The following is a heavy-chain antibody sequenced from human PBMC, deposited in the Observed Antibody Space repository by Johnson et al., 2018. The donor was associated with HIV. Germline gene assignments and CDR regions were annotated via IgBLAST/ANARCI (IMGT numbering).Heavy chain of an antibody. J-gene: IGHJ3*02. CDR2: ISGSGGST. V-gene: IGHV3-23*04. D-gene: IGHD6-19*01. Sequence: MQLVESGGGLIQPGGSLRLSCAASGFTFNSYAMSWVRQGPGKGLEWVAAISGSGGSTYYADSVKGRFTISRDNSRNTLYLQMKSLRAEDTAVYYCAKDLGITVAGRGGLDAFDSWGQGTMVTVSS. CDR1: GFTFNSYA. CDR3: AKDLGITVAGRGGLDAFDS.